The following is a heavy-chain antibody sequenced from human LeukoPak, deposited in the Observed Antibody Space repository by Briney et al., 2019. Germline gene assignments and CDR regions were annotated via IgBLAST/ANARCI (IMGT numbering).Heavy chain of an antibody. Sequence: GGSLRLSCAASGFTFSSYAMSWVRQAPGKGLEWVSSISNSGGSTYYVDSVKGRFTISRDNSKNTLYLQMNSLRAEDTAVYYCARAYCSGGSCYFDYWGQGTLVTVSS. J-gene: IGHJ4*02. CDR2: ISNSGGST. D-gene: IGHD2-15*01. CDR3: ARAYCSGGSCYFDY. CDR1: GFTFSSYA. V-gene: IGHV3-23*01.